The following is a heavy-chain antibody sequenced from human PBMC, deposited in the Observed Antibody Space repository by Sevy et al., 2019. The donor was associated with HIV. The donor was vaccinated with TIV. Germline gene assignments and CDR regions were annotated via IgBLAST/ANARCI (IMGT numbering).Heavy chain of an antibody. V-gene: IGHV1-18*01. CDR2: ISAYNGNT. Sequence: ASVKVSCKASGYTFTSYGISWVRQAPGQGLEWMGWISAYNGNTNYAQKLQGRVTMTTDTSTSTAYTELRSLRSDDTAVYYXXXXXAXAREYYFDYWGQGTLVTVSS. CDR1: GYTFTSYG. J-gene: IGHJ4*02. D-gene: IGHD6-19*01. CDR3: XXXXAXAREYYFDY.